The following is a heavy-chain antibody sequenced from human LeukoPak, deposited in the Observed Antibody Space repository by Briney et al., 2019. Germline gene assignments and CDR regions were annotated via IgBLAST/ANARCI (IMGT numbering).Heavy chain of an antibody. V-gene: IGHV1-2*02. D-gene: IGHD3-22*01. CDR3: ATPYDSSGLEYFQH. CDR2: INPNSGGT. J-gene: IGHJ1*01. CDR1: GYTFTGYY. Sequence: ASVKVSCKASGYTFTGYYMHWVRQAPGQGLEWMGWINPNSGGTNYAQKFQGRVTMTRDTSISTAYMELSRLRSDDTAVYYCATPYDSSGLEYFQHWGQGTLVTVSS.